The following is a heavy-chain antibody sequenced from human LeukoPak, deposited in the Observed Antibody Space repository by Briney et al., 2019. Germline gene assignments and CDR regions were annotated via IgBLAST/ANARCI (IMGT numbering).Heavy chain of an antibody. D-gene: IGHD2-8*01. Sequence: GGSLRLSCAASGFTFSSYSMNWVRQAPGKGLEWVSSISSSSSYIYYADSVKGRFTISRDNAKNSLYLQMNSLRAEDTAVYCCASSMVYAMFDYWGQGTLVTVSS. CDR1: GFTFSSYS. J-gene: IGHJ4*02. CDR3: ASSMVYAMFDY. V-gene: IGHV3-21*01. CDR2: ISSSSSYI.